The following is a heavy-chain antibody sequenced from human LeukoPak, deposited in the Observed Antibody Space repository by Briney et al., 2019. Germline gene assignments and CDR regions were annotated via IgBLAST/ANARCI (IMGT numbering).Heavy chain of an antibody. D-gene: IGHD1-26*01. CDR1: GFTFSSYA. CDR3: ASHSGSYGPYYYYYYMDV. V-gene: IGHV3-30-3*01. J-gene: IGHJ6*03. Sequence: GRFLRLSCAASGFTFSSYAMHWVRQAPGKGLEWVAVISYDGSNKYYADSVKGRFTISRDNSKNTLYLQMNSLRAEDTAAYYCASHSGSYGPYYYYYYMDVWGKGTTVTVSS. CDR2: ISYDGSNK.